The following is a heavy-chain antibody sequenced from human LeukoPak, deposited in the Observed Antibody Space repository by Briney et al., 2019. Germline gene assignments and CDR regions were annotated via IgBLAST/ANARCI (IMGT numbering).Heavy chain of an antibody. D-gene: IGHD3-22*01. CDR2: IYTSGST. CDR1: GGSISSYY. Sequence: SETLSLTCTVSGGSISSYYWSWIRQPAGKGLEWIGRIYTSGSTNYNPSLKSRVTMSVDTSKNQFSLKLSSVTAADTAVFYCTRDGSYYFDSSGYSDPDYWGQGTLVTVSS. CDR3: TRDGSYYFDSSGYSDPDY. V-gene: IGHV4-4*07. J-gene: IGHJ4*02.